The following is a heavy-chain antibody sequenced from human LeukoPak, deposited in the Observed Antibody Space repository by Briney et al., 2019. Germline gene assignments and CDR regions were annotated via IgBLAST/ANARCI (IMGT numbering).Heavy chain of an antibody. D-gene: IGHD3-22*01. CDR3: AKGGFLTYYYDSSGYYFDY. CDR1: GFTVSSNY. CDR2: IYSGGST. Sequence: GGSLRLSCAASGFTVSSNYMSWVRQAPGKGLEWVSVIYSGGSTYYADSVKGRFTISRDNSKNTLYLQMNSLRAEDTAVYYCAKGGFLTYYYDSSGYYFDYWGQGTLVTVSS. V-gene: IGHV3-53*01. J-gene: IGHJ4*02.